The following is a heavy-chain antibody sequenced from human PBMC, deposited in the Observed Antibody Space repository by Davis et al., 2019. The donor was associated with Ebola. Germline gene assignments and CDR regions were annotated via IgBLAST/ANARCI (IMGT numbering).Heavy chain of an antibody. Sequence: ESLKISCAVSGFNFSHYAMSWVRQAPGKGLEWIGYIYYSGSTNYNPSLKSRVTISVDTSKNQFSLKLSSVTAADTAVYYCAGASRITMMSWGQGTLVTVSS. J-gene: IGHJ5*02. CDR2: IYYSGST. D-gene: IGHD3-22*01. CDR1: GFNFSHYA. V-gene: IGHV4-59*08. CDR3: AGASRITMMS.